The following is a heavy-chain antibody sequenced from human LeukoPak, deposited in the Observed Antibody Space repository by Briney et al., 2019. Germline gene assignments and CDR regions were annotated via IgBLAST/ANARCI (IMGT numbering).Heavy chain of an antibody. V-gene: IGHV3-23*01. D-gene: IGHD1-7*01. J-gene: IGHJ4*02. Sequence: GGSLRLSCAASGVTFSDFDMSWVRQAPGKGPEWDSAISGGGDRTYYADSVKGRFTISRDNSTNTLYLPMNSLRAEDAAVHYCARTCVWGQGTLVTVSS. CDR2: ISGGGDRT. CDR3: ARTCV. CDR1: GVTFSDFD.